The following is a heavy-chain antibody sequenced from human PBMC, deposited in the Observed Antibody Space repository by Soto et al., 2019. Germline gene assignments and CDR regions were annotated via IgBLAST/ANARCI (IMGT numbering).Heavy chain of an antibody. V-gene: IGHV1-2*04. D-gene: IGHD3-3*01. CDR1: GYTFTGYY. CDR3: ARESPLYYDFWSGYFPGTYFDY. J-gene: IGHJ4*02. Sequence: ASVKVSCKASGYTFTGYYMHWVRQAPGQGLGWMGWINPNSGGTNYAQKFQGWVTMTRDTSISTAYMELSRLRSDDTAVYYCARESPLYYDFWSGYFPGTYFDYWGQGTLVTVSS. CDR2: INPNSGGT.